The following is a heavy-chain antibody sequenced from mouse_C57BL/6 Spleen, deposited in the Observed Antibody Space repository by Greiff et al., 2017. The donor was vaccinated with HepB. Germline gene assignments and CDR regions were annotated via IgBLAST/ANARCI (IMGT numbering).Heavy chain of an antibody. V-gene: IGHV1-50*01. J-gene: IGHJ2*01. CDR1: GYTFTSYW. Sequence: QVQLQQPGAELVKPGASVKLSCKASGYTFTSYWMQWVKQRPGQGLEWIGEIDPSDSYTNYNQKFKGKSTLTVDTSSSTAYMQLSSLTSEDSAVYYCARSGSNYGYFDYWGQGTTLTVSS. D-gene: IGHD2-5*01. CDR3: ARSGSNYGYFDY. CDR2: IDPSDSYT.